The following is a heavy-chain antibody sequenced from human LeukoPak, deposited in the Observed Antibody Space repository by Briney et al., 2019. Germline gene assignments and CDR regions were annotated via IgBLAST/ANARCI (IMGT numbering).Heavy chain of an antibody. J-gene: IGHJ4*02. D-gene: IGHD6-13*01. Sequence: GGSLRLSCAASGFTFSSYAMNWVRQAPGKGLEWVSSISGDSTDIYYADSVKGRFIISRDNAKNSLYLQMNSLRAEDTAVYYCARRRGSSSYDYWGQGTLVTVSS. CDR2: ISGDSTDI. CDR1: GFTFSSYA. V-gene: IGHV3-21*01. CDR3: ARRRGSSSYDY.